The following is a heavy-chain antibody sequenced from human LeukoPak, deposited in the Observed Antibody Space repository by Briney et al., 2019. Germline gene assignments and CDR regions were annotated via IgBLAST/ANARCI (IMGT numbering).Heavy chain of an antibody. J-gene: IGHJ5*02. D-gene: IGHD3-22*01. V-gene: IGHV4-31*03. Sequence: PSQTLSLTCTVSVGSISSGGYYWSWIRQHPGKGLEWIGYIYYSGSTYYNPSLKSRVTISVDTSKNQFSLKLSSVTAADTAVYYCARANGGDYYDSSTNWFDPWGQGTLVTVSS. CDR1: VGSISSGGYY. CDR3: ARANGGDYYDSSTNWFDP. CDR2: IYYSGST.